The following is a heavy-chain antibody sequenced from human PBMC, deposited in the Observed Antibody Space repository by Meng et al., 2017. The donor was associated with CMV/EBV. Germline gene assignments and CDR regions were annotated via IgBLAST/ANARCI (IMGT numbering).Heavy chain of an antibody. Sequence: GGSLRLSCAASGFTFSSYDINWVRQATGQGLEWMGWMNPNSGNTGYAQKFQGRVTITRNTSISTAYMELSSLRSEDTAVYYCARVGIYYDFWSGSPTGGWFDPWGQGTLVTVSS. D-gene: IGHD3-3*01. V-gene: IGHV1-8*03. J-gene: IGHJ5*02. CDR1: GFTFSSYD. CDR2: MNPNSGNT. CDR3: ARVGIYYDFWSGSPTGGWFDP.